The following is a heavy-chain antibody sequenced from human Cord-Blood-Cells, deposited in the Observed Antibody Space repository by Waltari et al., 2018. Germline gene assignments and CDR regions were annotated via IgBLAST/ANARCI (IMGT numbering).Heavy chain of an antibody. V-gene: IGHV4-4*07. D-gene: IGHD2-8*02. J-gene: IGHJ3*02. Sequence: QVQLQESGPGLVKPSETLSLTCTVSGGSISSYYWRWTRPPAGKGLEWIGRIYTSGSTNYNPSLKSRVTMSVDTSKNQFSLKLSSVTAADTAVYYCARDPTWSDAFDIWGQGTMVTVSS. CDR1: GGSISSYY. CDR2: IYTSGST. CDR3: ARDPTWSDAFDI.